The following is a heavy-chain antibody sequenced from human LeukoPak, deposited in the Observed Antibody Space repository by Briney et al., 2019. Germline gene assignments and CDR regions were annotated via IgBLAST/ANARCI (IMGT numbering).Heavy chain of an antibody. CDR3: ARGKYQLLIAYQQGYYMDV. CDR1: GGTFSSYA. D-gene: IGHD2-2*01. V-gene: IGHV1-69*06. J-gene: IGHJ6*03. CDR2: IIPIFGTA. Sequence: ASVKVSCKASGGTFSSYAISWVRQAPGQGLEWMGGIIPIFGTANYAQKFQGRVTITADKSTSTAYMELSSLRSEDTAVYYCARGKYQLLIAYQQGYYMDVWGKGTTVTVSS.